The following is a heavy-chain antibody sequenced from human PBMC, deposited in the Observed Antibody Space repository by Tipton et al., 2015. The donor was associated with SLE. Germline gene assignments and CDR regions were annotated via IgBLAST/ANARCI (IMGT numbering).Heavy chain of an antibody. D-gene: IGHD2-15*01. CDR2: INHSGST. V-gene: IGHV4-34*01. Sequence: TLSLTCAVYGGSFSGYYWSWIRLPPGKGLEWIGEINHSGSTNYNPSLKSRVTISLDTSKNQFSLKLSSVTAADTAVYYCARAMGYCSGTSCYSDYWGQGTLVTVSS. CDR3: ARAMGYCSGTSCYSDY. CDR1: GGSFSGYY. J-gene: IGHJ4*02.